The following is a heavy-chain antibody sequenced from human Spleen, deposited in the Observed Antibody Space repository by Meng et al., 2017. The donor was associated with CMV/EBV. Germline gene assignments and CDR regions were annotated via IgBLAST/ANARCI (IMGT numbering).Heavy chain of an antibody. Sequence: ASVKVSCKASGYTFTGYYVHWMRQAPGQGLEWMGCINPLRGDTSLAQNFQGRLTMTRDTSVSAAYMELNRLTSDDTAVYYCARGGWGRTYGPVDTWGQGTLVTVSS. CDR3: ARGGWGRTYGPVDT. CDR2: INPLRGDT. J-gene: IGHJ5*02. V-gene: IGHV1-2*02. D-gene: IGHD2-21*02. CDR1: GYTFTGYY.